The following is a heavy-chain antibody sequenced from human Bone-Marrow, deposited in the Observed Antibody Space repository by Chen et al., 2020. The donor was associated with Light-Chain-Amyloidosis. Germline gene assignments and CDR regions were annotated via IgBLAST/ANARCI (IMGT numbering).Heavy chain of an antibody. Sequence: QVKLVQSGAEVKRPGASVKVSGKVSGDTLTELSVHWVRQPPGKGLEWVGGAEHEDAKTLYSQKFQGRVTMTGDTSTDTAYMELSSLTSYYTAVYFCATRWDAFDIWGQGTLVTVSS. J-gene: IGHJ3*02. V-gene: IGHV1-24*01. D-gene: IGHD6-13*01. CDR3: ATRWDAFDI. CDR1: GDTLTELS. CDR2: AEHEDAKT.